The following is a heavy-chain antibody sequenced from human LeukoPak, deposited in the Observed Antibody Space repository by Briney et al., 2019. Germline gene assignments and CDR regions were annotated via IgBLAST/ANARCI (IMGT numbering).Heavy chain of an antibody. Sequence: PGASLRLSCAASGFTFSSYEMHWVRQAPGKGLEWVSYISESGTTIYYADSVEGRFTISRDNAKNSLYLQMNSLRAVDTAVYYCAREGQDSYGFDMWGQGTMVTVSS. V-gene: IGHV3-48*03. CDR3: AREGQDSYGFDM. CDR2: ISESGTTI. D-gene: IGHD6-6*01. J-gene: IGHJ3*02. CDR1: GFTFSSYE.